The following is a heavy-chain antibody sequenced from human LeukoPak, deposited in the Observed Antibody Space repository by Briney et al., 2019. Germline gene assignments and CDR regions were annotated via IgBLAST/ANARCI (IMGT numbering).Heavy chain of an antibody. V-gene: IGHV3-21*01. CDR1: GFTFSSYS. D-gene: IGHD3-22*01. J-gene: IGHJ3*02. Sequence: GGSLRLSCAASGFTFSSYSMNWVRHAPGKGLEWVSSISSSSSYIYYADSVKGRFTISRDNAKNSLYLQMNSLRAEDTAVYYCARGDDSSGYYGAFDIWGQGTMVTVSS. CDR3: ARGDDSSGYYGAFDI. CDR2: ISSSSSYI.